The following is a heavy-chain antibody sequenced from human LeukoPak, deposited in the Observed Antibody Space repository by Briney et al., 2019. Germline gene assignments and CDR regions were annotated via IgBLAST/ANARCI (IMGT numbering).Heavy chain of an antibody. CDR2: ISGRGRST. V-gene: IGHV3-23*01. CDR3: ARDKTEDIIVVIAATQNAFDI. J-gene: IGHJ3*02. CDR1: GFTFSSYA. D-gene: IGHD2-15*01. Sequence: GGSLRLSCAASGFTFSSYAMNWVRQAPGKGLEWVSGISGRGRSTYYADSVKGRLTISRDNAKNSLYLQMNSLRDEDTAVYYCARDKTEDIIVVIAATQNAFDIWGQGTMVTVSS.